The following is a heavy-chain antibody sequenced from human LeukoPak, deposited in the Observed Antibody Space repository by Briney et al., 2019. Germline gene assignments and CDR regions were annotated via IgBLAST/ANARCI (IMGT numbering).Heavy chain of an antibody. CDR2: IIPILGIA. V-gene: IGHV1-69*04. CDR3: AKFGNSWFFYDY. J-gene: IGHJ4*02. D-gene: IGHD6-13*01. CDR1: GGTFSSYA. Sequence: SVKVSCKASGGTFSSYAISWVRQAPGQGLEWMGRIIPILGIANYAQKFQGRVTITADKSTSTAYMELSSLRAEDTAVYYCAKFGNSWFFYDYWGQGTVVTVSS.